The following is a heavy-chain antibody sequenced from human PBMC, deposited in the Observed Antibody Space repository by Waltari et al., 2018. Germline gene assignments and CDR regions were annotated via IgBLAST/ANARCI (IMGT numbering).Heavy chain of an antibody. CDR3: ARGGQIVRPRPLDL. Sequence: EGQFVESGGGLVKPGGSLRLACDASGFHVTSTYMNWLRQAPVKVLEWVSTIYSSATTFYADSVKGRFTISRDNSKNLLFLQMDDLRVNDTAVYYCARGGQIVRPRPLDLWGPGTLVTVSS. D-gene: IGHD6-6*01. CDR1: GFHVTSTY. J-gene: IGHJ3*01. V-gene: IGHV3-66*01. CDR2: IYSSATT.